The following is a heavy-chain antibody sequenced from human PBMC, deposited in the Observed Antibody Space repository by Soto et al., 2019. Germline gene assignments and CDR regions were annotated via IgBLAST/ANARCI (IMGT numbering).Heavy chain of an antibody. CDR3: ARAPMVLTRSYFDS. Sequence: SETLSLTCAVYGGSFSGYYWSWIRQPPGKGLEWIGEINHSGSTNYNPSLKSRVTISVDTSKNQFSLKLSSVTAADTAVYYCARAPMVLTRSYFDSWGQGTPVTVSS. CDR1: GGSFSGYY. J-gene: IGHJ4*02. CDR2: INHSGST. D-gene: IGHD3-22*01. V-gene: IGHV4-34*01.